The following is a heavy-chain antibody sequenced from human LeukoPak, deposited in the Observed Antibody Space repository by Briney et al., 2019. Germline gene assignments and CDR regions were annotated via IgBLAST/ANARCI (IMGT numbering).Heavy chain of an antibody. Sequence: GGSLRLSCAASGFTFSSYGMHWVRQAPGKGLEWVAVISYDGSNKYYADSVKGRFTISRDNSKNTLYLQMNSLRAEDTAVYYCAKVGDFWSGYYEGGVDYWGQGTLVTVSS. D-gene: IGHD3-3*01. CDR1: GFTFSSYG. J-gene: IGHJ4*02. CDR3: AKVGDFWSGYYEGGVDY. CDR2: ISYDGSNK. V-gene: IGHV3-30*02.